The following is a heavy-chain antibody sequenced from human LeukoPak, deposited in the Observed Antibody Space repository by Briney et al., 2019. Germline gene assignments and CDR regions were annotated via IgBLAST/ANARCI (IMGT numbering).Heavy chain of an antibody. CDR1: GFTFSTYV. CDR2: ISGGTGST. Sequence: GGSLRLSCAASGFTFSTYVMSWVRQAPGKGLEWVATISGGTGSTHYADSVRGRFTISRDNSKNTLYLQMNNLRAEDMAVYYCAREAVGARRDFDFWGQGTLVTVSS. D-gene: IGHD1-26*01. CDR3: AREAVGARRDFDF. J-gene: IGHJ4*02. V-gene: IGHV3-23*01.